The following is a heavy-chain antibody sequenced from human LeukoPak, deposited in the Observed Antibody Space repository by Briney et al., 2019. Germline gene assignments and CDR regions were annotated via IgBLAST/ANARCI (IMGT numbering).Heavy chain of an antibody. D-gene: IGHD3-16*01. V-gene: IGHV4-59*01. J-gene: IGHJ4*02. CDR1: GASINIYY. Sequence: PSEALSLTCSVSGASINIYYWSWIRQPPGKGLEWIGYIYCSGSTNYNPSLKSRVTISVDTSKNQFSLKLSSVTAADTAVYYCARGRGNFDYWGQGTLVTVSS. CDR2: IYCSGST. CDR3: ARGRGNFDY.